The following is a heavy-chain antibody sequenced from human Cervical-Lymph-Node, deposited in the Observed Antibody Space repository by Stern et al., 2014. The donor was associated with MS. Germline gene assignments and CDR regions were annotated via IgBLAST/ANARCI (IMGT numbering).Heavy chain of an antibody. D-gene: IGHD5-18*01. CDR3: ARDLYNHGYAY. Sequence: QVQLVQSGAEVKEPGASVKVSCEASGYTFTGYYIHWVRQAPGQGLEWMGRINPNGGGTNYAQNFQGRVTMTRDTSIGTAYMELSRLRSDDTAVYYCARDLYNHGYAYWGQGTLVTVSS. V-gene: IGHV1-2*06. J-gene: IGHJ4*02. CDR1: GYTFTGYY. CDR2: INPNGGGT.